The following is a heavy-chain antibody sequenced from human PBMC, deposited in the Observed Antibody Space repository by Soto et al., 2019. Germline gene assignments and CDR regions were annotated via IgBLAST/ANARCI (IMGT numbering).Heavy chain of an antibody. CDR3: APRGVVVAVRAFDF. CDR2: IYWDDDK. D-gene: IGHD2-21*01. Sequence: SGPTLVNPTQTLTLTCTFSGFSLNTSGVGVGWIRQPPGKALEWLAVIYWDDDKHYRPSLESRLTITKDTSKNQVVLTMTDMDTADTATYYCAPRGVVVAVRAFDFWGQGTMVTVSS. CDR1: GFSLNTSGVG. J-gene: IGHJ3*01. V-gene: IGHV2-5*02.